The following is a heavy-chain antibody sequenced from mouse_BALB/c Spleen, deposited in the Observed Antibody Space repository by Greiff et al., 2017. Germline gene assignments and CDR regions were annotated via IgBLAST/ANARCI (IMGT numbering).Heavy chain of an antibody. CDR2: ISDGGSYT. J-gene: IGHJ3*01. D-gene: IGHD2-1*01. CDR3: ARPYGNYWFAY. V-gene: IGHV5-4*02. Sequence: DVQLVESGGGLVKPGGSLKLSCAASGFTFSDYYMYWVRQTPEKRLEWVATISDGGSYTYYPDSVKGRFTISRDNAKNNLYLQMSSLKSEDTAMYYCARPYGNYWFAYWGQGTLVTVSA. CDR1: GFTFSDYY.